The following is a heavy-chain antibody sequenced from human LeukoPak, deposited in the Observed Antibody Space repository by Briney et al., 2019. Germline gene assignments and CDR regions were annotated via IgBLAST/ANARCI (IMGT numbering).Heavy chain of an antibody. CDR3: ARGNPRYSSGLGFDY. CDR1: GGSIGIGGYY. D-gene: IGHD6-19*01. Sequence: SQTLSLTCTVSGGSIGIGGYYWSWIRQHPGKGLEWIGHIYPSGTTYYNPSLKSQVTISVDTSKVQFSLTLRSATAADTAVYYCARGNPRYSSGLGFDYWGQGSLVTVS. J-gene: IGHJ4*02. CDR2: IYPSGTT. V-gene: IGHV4-31*01.